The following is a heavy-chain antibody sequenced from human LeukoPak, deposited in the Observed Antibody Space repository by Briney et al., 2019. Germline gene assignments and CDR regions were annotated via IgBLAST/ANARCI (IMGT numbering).Heavy chain of an antibody. D-gene: IGHD5-18*01. Sequence: GGSLRLSCAASGFTFSSYAMHWVRQAPGKGLEWVAVISYDGSNKYYADSVKGRFTISRDNSKNTLYLQMNSLRAEDTAVYYCARGVDTAHTLNYYYYGMDVWGQGTTVTVSS. CDR1: GFTFSSYA. J-gene: IGHJ6*02. CDR3: ARGVDTAHTLNYYYYGMDV. V-gene: IGHV3-30-3*01. CDR2: ISYDGSNK.